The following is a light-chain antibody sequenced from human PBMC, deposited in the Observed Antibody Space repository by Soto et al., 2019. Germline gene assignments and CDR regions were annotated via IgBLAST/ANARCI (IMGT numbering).Light chain of an antibody. Sequence: EIVLTQSPGTLSLSPGERATLSCRASQTVRNSYLAWYQQKPGQAPRLLIYGVSARATGIPDRFSGSGSGTDFTLTISRLEPEDFAVFYCQPYDGSLPYTFGQGTKLEIK. V-gene: IGKV3-20*01. CDR2: GVS. J-gene: IGKJ2*01. CDR3: QPYDGSLPYT. CDR1: QTVRNSY.